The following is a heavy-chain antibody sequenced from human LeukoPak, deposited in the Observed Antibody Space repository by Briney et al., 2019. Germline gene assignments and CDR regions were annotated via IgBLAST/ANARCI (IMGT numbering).Heavy chain of an antibody. J-gene: IGHJ4*02. Sequence: PSETLSLTCTVSGGSISSYYWSWIRQPAGKGLEWIGYIYYSGSTNYNPSLKSRVTISVDTSKNQFSLKLSSVTAADPAVYYCARNGPYYYGWGSYYYWGRGTLVTVSS. D-gene: IGHD3-10*01. CDR1: GGSISSYY. V-gene: IGHV4-59*01. CDR3: ARNGPYYYGWGSYYY. CDR2: IYYSGST.